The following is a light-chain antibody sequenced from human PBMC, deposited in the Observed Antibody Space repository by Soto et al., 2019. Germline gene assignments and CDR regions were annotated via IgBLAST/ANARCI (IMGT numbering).Light chain of an antibody. CDR3: SSYTSSSTVV. V-gene: IGLV2-14*01. CDR1: SSDVGGSNY. J-gene: IGLJ2*01. CDR2: DVS. Sequence: QSALTQPASVSGSPGQSITISCTGTSSDVGGSNYVSWYQQHPGKAPKLMIYDVSNRPSGVSNRFSGSKSGNTASLTISGLQAEDEADYYCSSYTSSSTVVFAGGTKLTFL.